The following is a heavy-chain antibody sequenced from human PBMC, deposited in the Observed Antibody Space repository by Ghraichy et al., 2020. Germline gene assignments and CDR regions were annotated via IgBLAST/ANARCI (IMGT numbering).Heavy chain of an antibody. CDR1: GFTFSSYA. CDR2: ISGSGGST. J-gene: IGHJ4*02. CDR3: AGSIYYDFWSGYYY. V-gene: IGHV3-23*01. D-gene: IGHD3-3*01. Sequence: ETLSLTCAASGFTFSSYAMSWVRQAPGKGLEWVSAISGSGGSTYYADSVKGRFTISRDNSKNTLYLQMNSLRAEDTAVYYCAGSIYYDFWSGYYYWGQGTLVTVSS.